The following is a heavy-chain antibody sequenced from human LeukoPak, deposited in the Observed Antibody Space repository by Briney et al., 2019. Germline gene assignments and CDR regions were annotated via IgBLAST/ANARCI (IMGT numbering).Heavy chain of an antibody. J-gene: IGHJ4*02. CDR3: VSSNPSGSYSGFDY. CDR1: GGSISSYF. Sequence: SETLSLTCSVSGGSISSYFWSWIRQPAGKGLEWIGRIYTSGSTNYNPSLKSRVTMSVDTSKNQFSLKLSSVTAADTAVYYCVSSNPSGSYSGFDYWGQGTLVTVSS. V-gene: IGHV4-4*07. D-gene: IGHD1-26*01. CDR2: IYTSGST.